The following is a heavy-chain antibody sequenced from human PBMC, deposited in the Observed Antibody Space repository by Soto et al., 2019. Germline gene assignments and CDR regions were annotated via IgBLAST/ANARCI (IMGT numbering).Heavy chain of an antibody. CDR3: AKGYSSSWPYPYYFDY. D-gene: IGHD6-13*01. Sequence: EVQLVESGGGLVQPGRSLRLSCAASGFTFDDYAMHWVRQAPGKGLEWVSGISWNSGSICYADSVKGRFTISRDNAKNSLYLQMNSLRAEDTALYYCAKGYSSSWPYPYYFDYWGQGTLVTVSS. J-gene: IGHJ4*02. CDR2: ISWNSGSI. CDR1: GFTFDDYA. V-gene: IGHV3-9*01.